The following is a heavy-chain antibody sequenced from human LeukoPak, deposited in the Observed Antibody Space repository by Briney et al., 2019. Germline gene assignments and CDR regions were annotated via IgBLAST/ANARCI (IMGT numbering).Heavy chain of an antibody. V-gene: IGHV3-73*01. D-gene: IGHD3-16*01. CDR2: IRSKSNNYAT. Sequence: GGSLRLSCGASGFDFSAAAMHWVRQAPGKGLKWVGRIRSKSNNYATAVIVSVRGRFTIARDDSKNTAYLQMNNVQTEDTALYFCARGYDYVGNIDSWGQGTLVIVSS. CDR3: ARGYDYVGNIDS. J-gene: IGHJ5*01. CDR1: GFDFSAAA.